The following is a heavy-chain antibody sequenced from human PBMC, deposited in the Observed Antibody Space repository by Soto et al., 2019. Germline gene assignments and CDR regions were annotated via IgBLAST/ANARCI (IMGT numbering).Heavy chain of an antibody. CDR2: ISCDGSNK. V-gene: IGHV3-30*18. CDR1: GFTFSSYC. CDR3: AKSVAGAPVDF. J-gene: IGHJ6*01. Sequence: PGGSLRLYCAASGFTFSSYCMHWVRQAPGKGLEWVAVISCDGSNKYYADSVKGRFTISGDNSRNTLNLQMSSLRAEDTAVYYCAKSVAGAPVDFWGQGTTVTVSS. D-gene: IGHD6-19*01.